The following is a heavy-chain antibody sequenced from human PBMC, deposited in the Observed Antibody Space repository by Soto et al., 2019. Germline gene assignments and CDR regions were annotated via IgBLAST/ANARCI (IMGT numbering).Heavy chain of an antibody. CDR3: ARDPSDYDILTGHHYYYYGMDV. CDR1: GGSISSYY. CDR2: IFYSGST. V-gene: IGHV4-59*12. D-gene: IGHD3-9*01. J-gene: IGHJ6*02. Sequence: SETLSLTCPVSGGSISSYYWSWIRQPPGKGLEWIGHIFYSGSTNYSPSLKSRVTISVDTSKNQFSLKLSSVTAADTAVYYCARDPSDYDILTGHHYYYYGMDVWGQGTTVTVSS.